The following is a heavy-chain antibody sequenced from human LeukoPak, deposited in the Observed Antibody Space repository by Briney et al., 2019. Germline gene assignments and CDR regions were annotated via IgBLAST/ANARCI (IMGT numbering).Heavy chain of an antibody. CDR2: INQDGGEK. CDR3: AKETYASGWYGGYFDY. D-gene: IGHD6-19*01. CDR1: GFTFSNNW. J-gene: IGHJ4*02. Sequence: GGSLRLSCAASGFTFSNNWMSWVRQAPGQGLEWVANINQDGGEKYYVDSVKGRFIVSRDNAKNSLYLHMNSLRAEDTAVYYCAKETYASGWYGGYFDYWGQGALVTVSS. V-gene: IGHV3-7*01.